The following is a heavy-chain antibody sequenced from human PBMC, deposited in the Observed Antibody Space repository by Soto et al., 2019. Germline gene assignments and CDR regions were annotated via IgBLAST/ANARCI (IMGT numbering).Heavy chain of an antibody. CDR3: ATYYYGSGLRYYYYYMDV. D-gene: IGHD3-10*01. J-gene: IGHJ6*03. V-gene: IGHV4-31*03. CDR2: VYYSGST. Sequence: SETLSLICTVSGGSISSGGYYWSWIRQHPGKGLELIGYVYYSGSTYYNPSLKSRVTISVDTSKNHFSLKLSSVTAADTAVYYCATYYYGSGLRYYYYYMDVWGKGTTVTVSS. CDR1: GGSISSGGYY.